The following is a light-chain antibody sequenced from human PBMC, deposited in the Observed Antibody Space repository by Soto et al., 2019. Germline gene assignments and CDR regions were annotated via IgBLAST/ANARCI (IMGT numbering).Light chain of an antibody. J-gene: IGKJ4*01. V-gene: IGKV3-15*01. Sequence: EIVMTQSPATLSVSPGERATLSCRASQSVSSQLAWYQQKPGQAPRLLIYGASTRATGIPARFSGSGSGTEFTLTIGSLQSEDFAAYYCQQYSNWPPLTFGGGTKADIK. CDR3: QQYSNWPPLT. CDR1: QSVSSQ. CDR2: GAS.